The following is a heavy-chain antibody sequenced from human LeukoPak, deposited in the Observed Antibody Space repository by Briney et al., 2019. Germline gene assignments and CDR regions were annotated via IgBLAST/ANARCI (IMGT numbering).Heavy chain of an antibody. J-gene: IGHJ4*02. Sequence: PEGSLRLSCAASGFSFSRFTFSTYSMNWVRQAPGKGLEWVSYISSRSDTIYYADSVKGRFTISRDNAKNSLYLQMNSLRGEDTAVYYCASGDSSGYYYFDYWGQGTQVTVSS. CDR3: ASGDSSGYYYFDY. D-gene: IGHD3-22*01. V-gene: IGHV3-48*01. CDR2: ISSRSDTI. CDR1: GFSFSRFTFSTYS.